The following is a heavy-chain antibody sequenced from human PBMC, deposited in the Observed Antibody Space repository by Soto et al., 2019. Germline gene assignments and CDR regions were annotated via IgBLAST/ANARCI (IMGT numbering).Heavy chain of an antibody. CDR1: GYTFTAYY. Sequence: GASEKVSCKASGYTFTAYYMHWVRQAPGQGLEWMGWINPNNGGTNYAQKFHGRVTMTRDTSISTVYMELSRLRSDDTAVYYCARSPVRDYFDYWGQGTLVTVSS. V-gene: IGHV1-2*02. J-gene: IGHJ4*02. CDR2: INPNNGGT. D-gene: IGHD3-10*01. CDR3: ARSPVRDYFDY.